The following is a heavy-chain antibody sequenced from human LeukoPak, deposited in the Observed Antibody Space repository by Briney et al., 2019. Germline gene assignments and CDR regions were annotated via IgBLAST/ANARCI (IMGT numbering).Heavy chain of an antibody. D-gene: IGHD5-12*01. V-gene: IGHV5-51*01. CDR3: ARHDKGYSGYVTLDY. J-gene: IGHJ4*02. Sequence: GESLKISCKGSGYSFTSYWIGWVRQMPGKGLEWMGIINPGYSDIRYSPSFQGQVTISADKSTSTVYLQWSSLKASDTAIYYCARHDKGYSGYVTLDYWGQGTLVTVSS. CDR1: GYSFTSYW. CDR2: INPGYSDI.